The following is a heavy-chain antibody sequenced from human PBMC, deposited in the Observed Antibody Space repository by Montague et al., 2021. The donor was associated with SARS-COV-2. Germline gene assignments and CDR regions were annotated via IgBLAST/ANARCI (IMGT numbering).Heavy chain of an antibody. V-gene: IGHV4-39*07. D-gene: IGHD6-19*01. J-gene: IGHJ4*02. CDR3: ARGNRIAVAGTDFDY. CDR2: IYYSGST. CDR1: GGSIRTSPYF. Sequence: SETLSLTCTVSGGSIRTSPYFWGWIRQPPGKGLEWIGSIYYSGSTYYNPSLKSRVAISIDTSENQFSLKLSSVTAADTAVYYCARGNRIAVAGTDFDYWGQGTLVTVSS.